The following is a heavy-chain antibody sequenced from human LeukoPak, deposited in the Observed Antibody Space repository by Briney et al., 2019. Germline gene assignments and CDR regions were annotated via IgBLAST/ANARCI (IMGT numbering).Heavy chain of an antibody. V-gene: IGHV4-4*07. D-gene: IGHD2-8*02. CDR1: GGSISSYY. CDR2: IYTSGST. Sequence: SETLSLTCTVSGGSISSYYWSWIRQPAGKGLEWIGRIYTSGSTNYNPSLKSRVTMSVDTSKNQFSLKLSSVTAADTAVYYCASPLVDQGGDAFDIWGQGTMATVSS. CDR3: ASPLVDQGGDAFDI. J-gene: IGHJ3*02.